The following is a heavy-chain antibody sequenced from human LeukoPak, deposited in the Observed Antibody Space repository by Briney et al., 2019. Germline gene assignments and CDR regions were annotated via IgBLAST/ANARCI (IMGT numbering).Heavy chain of an antibody. CDR3: ARNYGSASYYYYYYYGMDV. V-gene: IGHV1-18*01. CDR2: ISAYNGNT. D-gene: IGHD3-10*01. Sequence: ASVKVSCKASGYTFTSYGISWVRQAPGQGLEWMGWISAYNGNTNYAQKLQGRVTMTTDTSTSTAYMELRSLRSDDTAVYYCARNYGSASYYYYYYYGMDVWGQGTTVTVSS. CDR1: GYTFTSYG. J-gene: IGHJ6*02.